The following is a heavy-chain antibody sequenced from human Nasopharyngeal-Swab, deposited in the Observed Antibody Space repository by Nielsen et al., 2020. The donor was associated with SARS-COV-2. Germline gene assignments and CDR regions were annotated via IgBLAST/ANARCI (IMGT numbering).Heavy chain of an antibody. CDR2: IGSSGSSGTTI. CDR1: GFTFSDYY. J-gene: IGHJ6*02. D-gene: IGHD6-19*01. V-gene: IGHV3-11*04. Sequence: GGSLRLSCAASGFTFSDYYMSWIRQAPGKGPEWVSYIGSSGSSGTTIYYADSVKGRFTISRDNAKNSLYLQMNSLRDEDTAVYYCARSYSSGGMDVWGQGTTVTVSS. CDR3: ARSYSSGGMDV.